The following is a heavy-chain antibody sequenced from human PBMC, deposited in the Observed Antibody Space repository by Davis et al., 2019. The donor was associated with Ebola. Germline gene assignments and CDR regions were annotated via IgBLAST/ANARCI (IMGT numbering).Heavy chain of an antibody. CDR1: GYTFVAYY. V-gene: IGHV1-8*02. D-gene: IGHD5-24*01. J-gene: IGHJ6*02. CDR3: ARDGYNPVNYYYYGMDV. CDR2: MNPNSGNT. Sequence: ASVKVSCKASGYTFVAYYMHWVRQATGQGLEWMGWMNPNSGNTGYAQKFQGRITMTRNTSISTAYMELRSLRSDDTAVYYCARDGYNPVNYYYYGMDVWGQGTTVTVSS.